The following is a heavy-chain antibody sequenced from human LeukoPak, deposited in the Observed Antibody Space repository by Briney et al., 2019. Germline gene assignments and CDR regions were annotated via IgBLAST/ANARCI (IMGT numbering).Heavy chain of an antibody. V-gene: IGHV3-49*04. CDR1: GFAFDDFA. J-gene: IGHJ4*02. CDR3: SRNGLVDFDY. CDR2: IRRRAYGGAA. Sequence: GGSLRLSCTTSGFAFDDFAMSWVRQPAGKGLEWVGFIRRRAYGGAAEYAASVKGRFIISRDDSKGIAYLQMNSLKIEDTAVYYCSRNGLVDFDYWGQGSRVLVSP.